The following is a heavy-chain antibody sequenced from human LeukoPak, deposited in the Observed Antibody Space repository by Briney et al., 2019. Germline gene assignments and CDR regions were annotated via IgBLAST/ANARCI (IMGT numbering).Heavy chain of an antibody. D-gene: IGHD2-21*02. CDR3: ARVGCGGDCYADAFDI. J-gene: IGHJ3*02. CDR1: GYTLTELS. V-gene: IGHV1-24*01. CDR2: FDPEDGES. Sequence: ASVKVSCKVSGYTLTELSMHWVRQAPGKGLEWVGGFDPEDGESIYAQKFQGRVTMTEDTSTDTAYMELSSLRSEDTAIYYCARVGCGGDCYADAFDIWGQGTMVTVSS.